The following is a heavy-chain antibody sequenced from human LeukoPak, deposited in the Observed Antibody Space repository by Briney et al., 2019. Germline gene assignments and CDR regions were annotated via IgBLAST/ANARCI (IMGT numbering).Heavy chain of an antibody. V-gene: IGHV3-30*02. Sequence: GGPLRLSCAASGFTFSSYGMHWVRQAPGKGLEWVAFIRYDGSNKYYADSVKGRFTISRDNSQITLYLQMNSLGAEDTAVYFCARGPLTEVAGTTWDSWGRGTLVTVSS. CDR2: IRYDGSNK. D-gene: IGHD6-19*01. CDR3: ARGPLTEVAGTTWDS. J-gene: IGHJ4*02. CDR1: GFTFSSYG.